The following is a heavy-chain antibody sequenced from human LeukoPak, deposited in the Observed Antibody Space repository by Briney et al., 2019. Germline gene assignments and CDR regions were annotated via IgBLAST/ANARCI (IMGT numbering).Heavy chain of an antibody. Sequence: PSETLSLTCTVSGGSISSYYWSWIRQPPGKGLEWIGYICYGGSTNYNPSLKSRVAISVDTSKNQFSLKLSSVTAADTAVYYCARDLRSGYGSGSEYYYYYYMDVWGKGTTVTVSS. D-gene: IGHD3-10*01. CDR2: ICYGGST. CDR1: GGSISSYY. J-gene: IGHJ6*03. CDR3: ARDLRSGYGSGSEYYYYYYMDV. V-gene: IGHV4-59*12.